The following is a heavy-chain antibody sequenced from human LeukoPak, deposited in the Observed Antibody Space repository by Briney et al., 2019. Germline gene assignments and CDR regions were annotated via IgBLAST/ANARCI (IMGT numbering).Heavy chain of an antibody. Sequence: ASVKVSCKASGYTFTSYYMHWVRQAPGQGLEWMGIINPSGGSTSYAQKFQGRVTMTRDMSTSTVYMELSTLRSEDPAVYCCAGGKGGSLADYWGQGTLVTVSS. V-gene: IGHV1-46*01. D-gene: IGHD6-13*01. CDR2: INPSGGST. CDR3: AGGKGGSLADY. J-gene: IGHJ4*02. CDR1: GYTFTSYY.